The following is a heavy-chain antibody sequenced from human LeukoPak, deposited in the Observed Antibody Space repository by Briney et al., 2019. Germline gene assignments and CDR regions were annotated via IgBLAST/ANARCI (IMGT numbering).Heavy chain of an antibody. V-gene: IGHV3-21*01. CDR3: ARRGGYDILTGYKNWFDP. CDR1: GFNFSSYS. J-gene: IGHJ5*02. CDR2: ISSSSSYI. Sequence: KPGGSLRLSCAASGFNFSSYSMNWVRQAPGKGLEWVSSISSSSSYIYYADSVKGRFTISRDNAKNSLYLQMNSLRAEDTAVYYCARRGGYDILTGYKNWFDPWGQGTLVTVSS. D-gene: IGHD3-9*01.